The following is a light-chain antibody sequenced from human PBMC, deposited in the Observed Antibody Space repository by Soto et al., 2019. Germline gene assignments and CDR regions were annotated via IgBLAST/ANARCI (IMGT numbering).Light chain of an antibody. Sequence: IQMTQSPSSLSASVGDRVIITCRASQDISNYLAWYQQKPGKVPKLLIFAASTLQSGVPSRFSGSRSGTDFILTISSLQPEDVATYYCQKYSAPQTFGGGTKVEI. V-gene: IGKV1-27*01. CDR3: QKYSAPQT. CDR2: AAS. J-gene: IGKJ4*01. CDR1: QDISNY.